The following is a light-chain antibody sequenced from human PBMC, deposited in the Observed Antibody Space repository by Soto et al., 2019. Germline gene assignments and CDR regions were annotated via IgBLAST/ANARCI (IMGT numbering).Light chain of an antibody. V-gene: IGKV3-20*01. J-gene: IGKJ1*01. CDR1: QSVRSSS. CDR3: QQYGSPPQT. Sequence: ESVWTLNPGPLSLSHGERATLSCSASQSVRSSSLAWYQQKRGQAPRLLIYGASSRATGIPDRFSGSGSGTDFTLTISRLEPEDFVMYYCQQYGSPPQTFGQGTKVDIK. CDR2: GAS.